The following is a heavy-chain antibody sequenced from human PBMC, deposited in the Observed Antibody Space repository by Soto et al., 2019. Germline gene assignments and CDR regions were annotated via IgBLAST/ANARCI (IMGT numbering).Heavy chain of an antibody. CDR2: INWNGGST. D-gene: IGHD6-6*01. CDR1: GFPLDAYG. Sequence: CGASGFPLDAYGMLLFRQAPGKGLQWASGINWNGGSTGYADSVKGRFTISRDNAKNSLYLQMNSLRAEDTALYYCARAPIQYSRSLDYYYYGMDVWGQGNTVTVS. CDR3: ARAPIQYSRSLDYYYYGMDV. V-gene: IGHV3-20*04. J-gene: IGHJ6*02.